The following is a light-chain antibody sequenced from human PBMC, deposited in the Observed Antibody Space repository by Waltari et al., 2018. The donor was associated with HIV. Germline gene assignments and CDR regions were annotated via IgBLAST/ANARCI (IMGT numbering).Light chain of an antibody. V-gene: IGLV2-11*01. J-gene: IGLJ2*01. CDR3: CSYADTFFVL. CDR2: DVN. CDR1: SSDIGAYNY. Sequence: QSALTQPRSVSGSPGQSVTISCTGTSSDIGAYNYVSWYQYHPDKGPKLLIYDVNKRPSGVPDRFSGSKSGNTASLTISGLQAEDEADYYCCSYADTFFVLFGGRTKLTVL.